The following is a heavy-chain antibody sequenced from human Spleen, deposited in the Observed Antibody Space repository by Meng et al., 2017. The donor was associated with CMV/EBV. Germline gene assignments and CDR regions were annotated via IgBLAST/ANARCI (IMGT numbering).Heavy chain of an antibody. V-gene: IGHV3-30-3*01. J-gene: IGHJ5*02. Sequence: GGSLRLSCAASGFTFSSYAIHWVRQAPGKGLEWMAVISSDGNIRYYADSVKGRFTISRDNSNNMVYLQMNRLRGEDTAVYFCARERGYGRSSLFGWFDPWGQGTLVTVSS. CDR2: ISSDGNIR. CDR1: GFTFSSYA. CDR3: ARERGYGRSSLFGWFDP. D-gene: IGHD6-6*01.